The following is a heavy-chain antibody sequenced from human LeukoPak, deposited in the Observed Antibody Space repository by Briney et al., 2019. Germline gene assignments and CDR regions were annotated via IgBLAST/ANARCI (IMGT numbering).Heavy chain of an antibody. CDR2: ISSSSSYI. J-gene: IGHJ3*02. V-gene: IGHV3-21*01. D-gene: IGHD2-15*01. CDR1: GFTFSSYS. CDR3: ARATLGYRSGGSCYPDAFDI. Sequence: GGSLRLSCAASGFTFSSYSMNWVRQAPGKGLEWVSSISSSSSYIYYADSVKGRFTISRDNAKNSLYLQMNSLRAEDTAVYYCARATLGYRSGGSCYPDAFDIWGQGTMVTVSS.